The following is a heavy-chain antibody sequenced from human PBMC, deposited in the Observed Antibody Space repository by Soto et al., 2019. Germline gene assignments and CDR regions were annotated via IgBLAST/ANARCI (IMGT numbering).Heavy chain of an antibody. V-gene: IGHV3-73*01. CDR2: IRSKGHNYAT. J-gene: IGHJ3*02. CDR1: GFAFSGSA. Sequence: PGGSLRLSCAASGFAFSGSAMYWVRQASGKGPEWVGRIRSKGHNYATEYAASVKGRFTISRDDSKNTAYLQMNSLQTEDTAVYYCATDLKRGYDFWSGREPDAYDIWGQGTMVTVSS. CDR3: ATDLKRGYDFWSGREPDAYDI. D-gene: IGHD3-3*01.